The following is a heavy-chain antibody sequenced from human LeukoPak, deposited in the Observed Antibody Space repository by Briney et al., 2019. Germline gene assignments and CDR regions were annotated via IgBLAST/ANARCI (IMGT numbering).Heavy chain of an antibody. J-gene: IGHJ5*02. CDR3: ARGRKCSSSPYNWFDP. Sequence: GESLKISCKGSGYSFTSYWIGWVRQMPGKGLEWMGIIYPGDSDTRYSPSFQGQVTISADKSISTAYLQWSSLKASDTAMYYCARGRKCSSSPYNWFDPWGRGTLVTVSS. CDR2: IYPGDSDT. V-gene: IGHV5-51*01. D-gene: IGHD6-6*01. CDR1: GYSFTSYW.